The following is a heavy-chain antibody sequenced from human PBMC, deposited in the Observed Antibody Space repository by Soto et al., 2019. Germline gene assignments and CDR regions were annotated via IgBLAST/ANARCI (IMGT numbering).Heavy chain of an antibody. CDR3: AKSSGLRYFDWLPY. CDR2: IWYDGSNK. V-gene: IGHV3-33*06. J-gene: IGHJ4*02. D-gene: IGHD3-9*01. CDR1: GFTFSSYG. Sequence: LGGSLRLSCAASGFTFSSYGMHWVRQAPGKGLEWVAVIWYDGSNKYYADSVKGRFTISRDNSKNTLYLQMNSLRAEDTAVYYCAKSSGLRYFDWLPYWGQGTLVTVSS.